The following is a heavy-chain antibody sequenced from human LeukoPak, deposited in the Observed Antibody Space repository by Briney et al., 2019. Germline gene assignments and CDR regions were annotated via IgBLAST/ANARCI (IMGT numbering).Heavy chain of an antibody. CDR1: GGSISSYY. CDR3: ARGGIAAAGLDY. CDR2: IYYSGST. V-gene: IGHV4-30-4*08. Sequence: SETLFLTCTVSGGSISSYYWSWIRQPPGKGLEWIGYIYYSGSTYYNPSLKSRVTISVDTSKNQFSLKLSSVTAADTAVYYCARGGIAAAGLDYWGQGTLVTVSS. D-gene: IGHD6-13*01. J-gene: IGHJ4*02.